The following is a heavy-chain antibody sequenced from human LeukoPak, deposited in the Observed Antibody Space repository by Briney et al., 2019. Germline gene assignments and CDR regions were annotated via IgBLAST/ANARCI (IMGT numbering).Heavy chain of an antibody. CDR1: SGSISNYY. CDR2: IYYIGST. D-gene: IGHD6-25*01. V-gene: IGHV4-59*08. Sequence: SETLSLTCSVSSGSISNYYWSWVRQPPGKGLEWSGDIYYIGSTNNNPSLESRVTISVDTSKNQFSLKLSPVTAADTAVYYCARGGYRYGMDVWGQGTTVTVSS. J-gene: IGHJ6*02. CDR3: ARGGYRYGMDV.